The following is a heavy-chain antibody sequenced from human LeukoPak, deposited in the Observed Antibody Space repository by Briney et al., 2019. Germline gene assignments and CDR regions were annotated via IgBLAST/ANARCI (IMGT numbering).Heavy chain of an antibody. CDR3: ARGDYSWNYGYYYMDV. J-gene: IGHJ6*03. CDR1: GGFISSSTYY. Sequence: PSETLSLTCTVSGGFISSSTYYWGWIRQPPGKRLEWIGEINHSGSTNYNPSLKSRVTISVDTSKNQFSLKVSSVTAADTAVYYCARGDYSWNYGYYYMDVWGKGTTVTVSS. V-gene: IGHV4-39*07. CDR2: INHSGST. D-gene: IGHD1-7*01.